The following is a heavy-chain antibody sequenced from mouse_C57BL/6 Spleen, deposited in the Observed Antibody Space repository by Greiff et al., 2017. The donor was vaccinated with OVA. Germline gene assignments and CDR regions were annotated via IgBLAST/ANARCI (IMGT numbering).Heavy chain of an antibody. V-gene: IGHV1-26*01. J-gene: IGHJ3*01. CDR2: INPNNGGT. CDR3: AYGSPFAY. Sequence: VQLQQSGPELVKPGASVKISCKASGYTFTDYYMNWVKQSHGKSLEWIGDINPNNGGTSYTQKFKGKATLTVDKSSSTAYMELRSLTSEDSAVYYCAYGSPFAYWGQGTLVTVSA. D-gene: IGHD1-1*01. CDR1: GYTFTDYY.